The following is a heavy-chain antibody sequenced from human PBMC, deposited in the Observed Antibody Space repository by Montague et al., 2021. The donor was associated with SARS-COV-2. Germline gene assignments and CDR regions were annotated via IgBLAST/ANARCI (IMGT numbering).Heavy chain of an antibody. D-gene: IGHD3-16*01. V-gene: IGHV3-23*01. CDR2: IGRSGGST. J-gene: IGHJ4*02. Sequence: SLRLSCAASGFTFISYAMRWVRQAPGKVLEWVSAIGRSGGSTYYADSVKGRFTISRDNSKNTLYLQMNSLRAEDTAVYSCAKTLTPGITTWGFDYWGQGTLVTVSS. CDR3: AKTLTPGITTWGFDY. CDR1: GFTFISYA.